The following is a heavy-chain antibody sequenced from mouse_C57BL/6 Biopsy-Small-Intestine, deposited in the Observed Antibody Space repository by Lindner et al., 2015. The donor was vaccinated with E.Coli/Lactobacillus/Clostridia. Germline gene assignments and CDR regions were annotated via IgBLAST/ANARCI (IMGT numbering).Heavy chain of an antibody. CDR3: ATYGNFAY. CDR2: INPGSGGT. D-gene: IGHD2-1*01. Sequence: VRPGTSVRVSCKASGYAFTNFLIEWIKQRPGQGLEWIGVINPGSGGTDYNEKFKAKATLTADKSSTTAYIQLSSLTSEDSAVYFCATYGNFAYWGQGTLVTVSA. V-gene: IGHV1-54*01. J-gene: IGHJ3*01. CDR1: GYAFTNFL.